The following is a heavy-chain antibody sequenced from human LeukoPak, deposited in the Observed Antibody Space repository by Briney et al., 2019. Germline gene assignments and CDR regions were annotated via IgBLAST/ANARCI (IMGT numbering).Heavy chain of an antibody. CDR3: ARDPRVYSFDY. V-gene: IGHV3-21*01. D-gene: IGHD3-22*01. J-gene: IGHJ4*02. CDR1: GFTFSSYS. Sequence: GGSLRLSCAASGFTFSSYSMNWVRQAPVKGLEWVSSISSSSSYIYYADSVKGRFTISRDNAKNSLYLQMNSLRVEDTAVYYCARDPRVYSFDYWGQGTLVTVSS. CDR2: ISSSSSYI.